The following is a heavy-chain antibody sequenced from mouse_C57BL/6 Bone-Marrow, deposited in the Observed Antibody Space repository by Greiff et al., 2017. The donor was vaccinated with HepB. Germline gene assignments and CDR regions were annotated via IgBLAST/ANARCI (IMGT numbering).Heavy chain of an antibody. D-gene: IGHD1-1*01. V-gene: IGHV14-2*01. J-gene: IGHJ3*01. CDR3: ARHYGSSYRFAY. Sequence: EVKLQESGAELVKPGASVKLSCTASGFNIKDYYMHWVKQRTEQGLEWIGRIDPEDGETKYAPKFQGKATITADTSSNTAYLQLSSLTSEDTAVYYCARHYGSSYRFAYWGQGTLVTVSA. CDR2: IDPEDGET. CDR1: GFNIKDYY.